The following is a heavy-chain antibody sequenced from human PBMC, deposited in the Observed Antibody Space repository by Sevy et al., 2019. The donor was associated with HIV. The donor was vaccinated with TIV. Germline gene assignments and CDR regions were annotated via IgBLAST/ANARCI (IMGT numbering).Heavy chain of an antibody. D-gene: IGHD6-13*01. V-gene: IGHV3-23*01. J-gene: IGHJ4*02. CDR3: AKMFRLAVAGRFDY. Sequence: GGSLRLSCAASGFTFTSYAMSWVRQAPGKGLEWVSGISGSGATTYYADSVKGRFTISRDNSKNALYLQLNSLIAEDTAAYYCAKMFRLAVAGRFDYWGQGALVTVSS. CDR1: GFTFTSYA. CDR2: ISGSGATT.